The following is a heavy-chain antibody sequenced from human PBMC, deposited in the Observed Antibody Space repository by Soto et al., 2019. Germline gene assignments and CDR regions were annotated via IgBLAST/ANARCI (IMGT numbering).Heavy chain of an antibody. CDR2: ISDDGNDK. CDR3: ATNFKYCPNGVCDLRYTALDV. J-gene: IGHJ6*02. D-gene: IGHD2-8*01. Sequence: QVQLVESGGGVIQPGRSLRLSCAASGHTFSTSAMHWVRQAPGKGLEWVAFISDDGNDKYYADSVKGRFSMSRDNSKNTLYLQMNSLRPEDTAVYYCATNFKYCPNGVCDLRYTALDVWGPGTTVIVSS. CDR1: GHTFSTSA. V-gene: IGHV3-30*03.